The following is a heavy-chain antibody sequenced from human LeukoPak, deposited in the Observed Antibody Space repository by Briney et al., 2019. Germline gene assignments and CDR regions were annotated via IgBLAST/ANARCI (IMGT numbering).Heavy chain of an antibody. J-gene: IGHJ4*02. CDR2: ISGSGGNT. CDR1: GFTFSSYA. V-gene: IGHV3-23*01. Sequence: PGGSLRLSCAASGFTFSSYAMNWVRQAPGKGLEWVSGISGSGGNTDYADSVQGRYTTYRDNDKNTLYVQMNSLRAEDTAVYYCAKGSQARNFDYWGQGTLVTVSS. CDR3: AKGSQARNFDY.